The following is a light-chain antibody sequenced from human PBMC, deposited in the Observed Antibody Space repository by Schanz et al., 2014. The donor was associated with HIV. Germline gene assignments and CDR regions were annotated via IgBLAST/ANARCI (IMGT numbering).Light chain of an antibody. CDR2: DVS. Sequence: QSALTQPASVSGSPGQSITISCTGTSSDVGTYNLVAGYQQHPGKAPKLMIYDVSNRPSGVSNRFSGSKSGNTASLTISGLQAEDEADYYCSSYTLILPLLFGTGTKLTVL. V-gene: IGLV2-14*02. CDR1: SSDVGTYNL. J-gene: IGLJ1*01. CDR3: SSYTLILPLL.